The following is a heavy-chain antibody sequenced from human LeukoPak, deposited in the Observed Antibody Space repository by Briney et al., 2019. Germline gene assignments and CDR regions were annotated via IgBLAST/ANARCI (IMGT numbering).Heavy chain of an antibody. CDR2: ISSTGGTA. V-gene: IGHV3-23*01. Sequence: GGSLRLSCAASGFTFSSFGMSWVRQAPGKGLEWVSAISSTGGTAYYADSVKGRFTISRDNSKNTLYLQMNSLRAEDTAIYYCAELGITMIGGVWGKGTTVTISS. J-gene: IGHJ6*04. CDR1: GFTFSSFG. CDR3: AELGITMIGGV. D-gene: IGHD3-10*02.